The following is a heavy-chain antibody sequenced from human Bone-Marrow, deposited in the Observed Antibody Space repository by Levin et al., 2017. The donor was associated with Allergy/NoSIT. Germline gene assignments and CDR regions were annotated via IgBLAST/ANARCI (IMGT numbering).Heavy chain of an antibody. CDR1: GFPFSSFE. CDR2: ISSRGSTI. V-gene: IGHV3-48*03. CDR3: ARDHRGDGYISNAFDI. Sequence: PGGSLRLSCAASGFPFSSFEMNWVRQAPGKGLEWISYISSRGSTIYYGDSVKGRFSISRENAKNSMYLQMNSLRAEDTAVYYCARDHRGDGYISNAFDIWGQGTMVTVSS. J-gene: IGHJ3*02. D-gene: IGHD5-24*01.